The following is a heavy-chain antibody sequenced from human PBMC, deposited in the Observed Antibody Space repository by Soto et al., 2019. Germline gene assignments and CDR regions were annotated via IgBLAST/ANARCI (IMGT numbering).Heavy chain of an antibody. D-gene: IGHD6-6*01. CDR3: ARDRHNNFFAP. CDR1: GGSISSGGYY. J-gene: IGHJ5*02. V-gene: IGHV4-31*03. Sequence: SETLSLTCTVSGGSISSGGYYWSWIRQHPGKGLEWIGYIYYSGSTYYNPSLESRVTISLDTSKSQFSLNLNSVTAADTAIYYCARDRHNNFFAPWGQGTLVTVSS. CDR2: IYYSGST.